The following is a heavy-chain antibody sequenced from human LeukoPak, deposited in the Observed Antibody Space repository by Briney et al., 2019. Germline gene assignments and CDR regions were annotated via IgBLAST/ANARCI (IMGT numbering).Heavy chain of an antibody. Sequence: GGSLRLSCAASGFTFSSYGMHWVRQAPGKGLEWVAVISYDGSNKYYADSVKGRFTISRDNSKNTLYLQMNSLRAEDTAVYYCAKDKCATVTRVNWFDPWGQGTLVTVSS. CDR1: GFTFSSYG. D-gene: IGHD4-17*01. J-gene: IGHJ5*02. CDR3: AKDKCATVTRVNWFDP. CDR2: ISYDGSNK. V-gene: IGHV3-30*18.